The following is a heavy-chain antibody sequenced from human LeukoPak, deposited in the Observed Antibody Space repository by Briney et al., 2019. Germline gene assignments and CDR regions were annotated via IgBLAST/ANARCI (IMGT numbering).Heavy chain of an antibody. D-gene: IGHD4-17*01. CDR2: ISYIGST. V-gene: IGHV4-59*11. Sequence: SETLSLTCAVSDDSFSSHYWTWIRQPPGKGLEWIGYISYIGSTNYNTSLKSRVTISIDTSKNQFSLKLSSVTAADTAVYYCARDLVTVTKGFDIWGQGTMVSVSS. CDR3: ARDLVTVTKGFDI. J-gene: IGHJ3*02. CDR1: DDSFSSHY.